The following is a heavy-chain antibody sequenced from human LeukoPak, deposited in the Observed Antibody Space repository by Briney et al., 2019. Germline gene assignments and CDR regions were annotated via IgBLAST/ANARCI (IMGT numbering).Heavy chain of an antibody. CDR2: ISGSGGST. CDR3: AKVPHFIMAAACTSWFDP. CDR1: GFTFSSYA. J-gene: IGHJ5*02. D-gene: IGHD6-13*01. V-gene: IGHV3-23*01. Sequence: GGSLRLSCAASGFTFSSYAMSWVRQAPGKGLEWVSAISGSGGSTYYADSVKGRFTISRDNSKNTLYLQMNSLRAEDTAVYYCAKVPHFIMAAACTSWFDPWGQGTLVTVSS.